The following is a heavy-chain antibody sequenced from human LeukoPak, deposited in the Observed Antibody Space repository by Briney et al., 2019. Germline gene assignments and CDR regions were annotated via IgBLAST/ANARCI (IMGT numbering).Heavy chain of an antibody. CDR3: ARGRKYSYGYRVNELGSGYFDN. Sequence: SETLSLTCTVSGGPISSYYWSWIRQPPGKGLEWIGYIYYSGSTNYNPSLKSPVTISVDTSKNQFSLKLSSVTAADTAVYYCARGRKYSYGYRVNELGSGYFDNWGQGTLVTVSS. CDR1: GGPISSYY. V-gene: IGHV4-59*01. D-gene: IGHD5-18*01. J-gene: IGHJ4*02. CDR2: IYYSGST.